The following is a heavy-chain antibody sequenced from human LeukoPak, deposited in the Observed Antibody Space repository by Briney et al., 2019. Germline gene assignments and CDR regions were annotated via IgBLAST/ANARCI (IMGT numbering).Heavy chain of an antibody. D-gene: IGHD6-19*01. Sequence: SETLSLTCTVSGGSISSYYWSWIRQPPGKGLEWIGYIYDSERTNYNPSLKSRVTISVDTSKNQFSLKLSSVTAADTAVYYCARIGTVAGNDYWGQGTLVTVSS. CDR3: ARIGTVAGNDY. J-gene: IGHJ4*02. CDR2: IYDSERT. V-gene: IGHV4-59*01. CDR1: GGSISSYY.